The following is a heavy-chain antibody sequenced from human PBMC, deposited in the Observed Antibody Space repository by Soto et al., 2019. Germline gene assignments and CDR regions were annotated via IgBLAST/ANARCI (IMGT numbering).Heavy chain of an antibody. CDR2: ISSSSSTI. CDR3: VKGEYYYDGSAYYPFDD. J-gene: IGHJ4*02. Sequence: HPGGSLRLSCAASGFTFSSYSMNWVRQAPGKGLEWVSYISSSSSTIHYADSVKGRFTISRDNSKNTAYLQMSSLRPEDTAVYYCVKGEYYYDGSAYYPFDDWGQGRRVTVSS. V-gene: IGHV3-48*01. D-gene: IGHD3-22*01. CDR1: GFTFSSYS.